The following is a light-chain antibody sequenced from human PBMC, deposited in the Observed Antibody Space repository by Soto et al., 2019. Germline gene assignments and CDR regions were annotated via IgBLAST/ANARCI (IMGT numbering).Light chain of an antibody. CDR3: QSYDINMQV. V-gene: IGLV6-57*01. CDR1: SGSIASNS. CDR2: ANN. Sequence: NFMLTQPHSVSASPGKTVTISCTRTSGSIASNSVQWCQHRPGSSPTTVIYANNQRPSGVPDRFSGSIDSSSNSASLTISGLQTEDEADYYCQSYDINMQVFGGGTKVTVL. J-gene: IGLJ3*02.